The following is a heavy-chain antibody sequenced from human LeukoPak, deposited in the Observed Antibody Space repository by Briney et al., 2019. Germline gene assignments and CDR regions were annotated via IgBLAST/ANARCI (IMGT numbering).Heavy chain of an antibody. CDR3: ASGSGVL. V-gene: IGHV1-3*01. D-gene: IGHD3-10*01. CDR1: AYTFTSYA. J-gene: IGHJ4*02. CDR2: INAGNGTT. Sequence: ASVKVSFKASAYTFTSYAMHWVRQAPGQRLEWMGWINAGNGTTKYSQKFQGRVTITRDTSASTAYMELSSLRSEDTAVYYCASGSGVLWGQGTLVTVSS.